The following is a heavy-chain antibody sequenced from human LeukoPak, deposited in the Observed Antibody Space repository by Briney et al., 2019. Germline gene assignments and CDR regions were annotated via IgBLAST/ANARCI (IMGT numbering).Heavy chain of an antibody. Sequence: GGSLRLSCAASGFTFSSYGMHWVRQAPGKGLEWVAFIRYDGSNKYYADSVKGRFTISRDNSKNTLYLQMNSLRAEDTAVYYCAKDYVVPDSLFDYWGQGTLVTVSS. CDR3: AKDYVVPDSLFDY. V-gene: IGHV3-30*02. CDR2: IRYDGSNK. J-gene: IGHJ4*02. CDR1: GFTFSSYG. D-gene: IGHD2-2*01.